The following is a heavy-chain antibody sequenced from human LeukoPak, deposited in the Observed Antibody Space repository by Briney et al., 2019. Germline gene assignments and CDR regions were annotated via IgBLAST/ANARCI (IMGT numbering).Heavy chain of an antibody. J-gene: IGHJ3*02. CDR3: AKVSHYYDLKGHPSIDAFDI. Sequence: GGSLRLSCAASGFTFSSYAMSWVRQAPGKGLEWVSAISGSGGSTYYADSVKGRFTISRDNSKNTLYLQMNSLRAEDTALYYFAKVSHYYDLKGHPSIDAFDIWGQGTMVTVSS. V-gene: IGHV3-23*01. D-gene: IGHD3-22*01. CDR2: ISGSGGST. CDR1: GFTFSSYA.